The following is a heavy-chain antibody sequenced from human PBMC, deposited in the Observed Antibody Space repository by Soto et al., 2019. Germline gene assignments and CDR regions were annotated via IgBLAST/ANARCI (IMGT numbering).Heavy chain of an antibody. CDR1: GGSISSYY. V-gene: IGHV4-59*01. Sequence: SETLSLTCTVSGGSISSYYWSWIRQPPGKGLEWIGYIYYSGSTNYNPSLKSRVTISVDTSKNQFSLKLSSVTAADTAVYYCARDGVPITIFGVFTRGGAYGMDVWGQGTTVTVSS. CDR2: IYYSGST. J-gene: IGHJ6*02. CDR3: ARDGVPITIFGVFTRGGAYGMDV. D-gene: IGHD3-3*01.